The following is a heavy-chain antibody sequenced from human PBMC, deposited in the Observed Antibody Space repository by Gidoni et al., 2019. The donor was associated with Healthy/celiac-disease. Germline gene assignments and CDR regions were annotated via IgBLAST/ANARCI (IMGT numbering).Heavy chain of an antibody. J-gene: IGHJ6*02. Sequence: QVQLVQSGAEVKKPGSSVKVSCKASGGTFSSYAISWVRQAPGQGLEWMGGIIPIFGTANYAQKFQGRVTITADKSTSTAYMELSSLRSEDTAVYYCARTRQQLVRDRWSPGLHYYYYGMDVWGQGTTVTVSS. D-gene: IGHD6-13*01. V-gene: IGHV1-69*06. CDR2: IIPIFGTA. CDR3: ARTRQQLVRDRWSPGLHYYYYGMDV. CDR1: GGTFSSYA.